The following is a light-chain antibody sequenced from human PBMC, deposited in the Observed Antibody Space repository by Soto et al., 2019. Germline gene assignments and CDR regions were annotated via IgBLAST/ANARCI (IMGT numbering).Light chain of an antibody. V-gene: IGKV1-39*01. J-gene: IGKJ1*01. CDR2: AAS. CDR1: QRISSY. Sequence: DIQMTQSPSSLSASVGDRVTITCRASQRISSYLNWYQQKPGKAPKLLIYAASSLQSGVPSRFSGSGSGTDFTLSISSLRPEDFATYSCQQSDSTPWTFGQGTKVEIK. CDR3: QQSDSTPWT.